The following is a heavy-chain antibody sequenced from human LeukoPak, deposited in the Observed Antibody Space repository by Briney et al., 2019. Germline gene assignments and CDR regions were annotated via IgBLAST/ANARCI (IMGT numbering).Heavy chain of an antibody. V-gene: IGHV1-69*04. D-gene: IGHD3-22*01. J-gene: IGHJ4*02. Sequence: SVKVSCKASGGTFSSYTISWVRQAPGQGLEWMGRIIPILGIANYAQKFQGRVTMTRNTSISTAYMELSSLRSEDTAVYYCARERKTYYYDSSGYYSSRRVDYWGQGTLVTVSS. CDR3: ARERKTYYYDSSGYYSSRRVDY. CDR2: IIPILGIA. CDR1: GGTFSSYT.